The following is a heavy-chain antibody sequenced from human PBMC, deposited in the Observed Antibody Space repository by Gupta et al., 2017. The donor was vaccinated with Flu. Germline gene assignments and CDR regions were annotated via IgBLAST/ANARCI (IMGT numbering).Heavy chain of an antibody. V-gene: IGHV3-15*01. Sequence: EVQLVESGGGLVKPGGSLRLSCTASGFTFSNARMYWVRQAAGRGLEWLGRIRSNSDRGTTDFAPPVRGRFAISRDDSRNTLYLQMNSLKTEDTAVYYCTADIRGPCCMDVWGQGTTVTVS. CDR1: GFTFSNAR. CDR3: TADIRGPCCMDV. J-gene: IGHJ6*02. CDR2: IRSNSDRGTT. D-gene: IGHD3-10*01.